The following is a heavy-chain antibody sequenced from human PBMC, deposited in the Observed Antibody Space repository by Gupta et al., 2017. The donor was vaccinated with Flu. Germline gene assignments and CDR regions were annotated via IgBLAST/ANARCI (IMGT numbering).Heavy chain of an antibody. Sequence: LQESGGGLVQHGGSLRLSCAASGACGVTFSSDEFSWARRAPGKGLEWISYISRTGVTYHTDSVKGRFTISRDNAKHSVYLQMNSLRVDDTGLYYCARGHWDSWGRGTLVTVSS. CDR3: ARGHWDS. CDR1: GACGVTFSSDE. V-gene: IGHV3-48*03. CDR2: ISRTGVT. J-gene: IGHJ4*02. D-gene: IGHD1-1*01.